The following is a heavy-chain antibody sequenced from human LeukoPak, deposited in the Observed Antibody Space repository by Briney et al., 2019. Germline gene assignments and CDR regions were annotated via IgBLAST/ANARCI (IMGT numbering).Heavy chain of an antibody. Sequence: SVKVSCKASGGTFSSYSISWVRQAPGQGLEWMGGILPIFGTANYAQKFQGRVTITADESTSTAYMELSSLRSEDTAVYYCAYSSSSVSVEEDYWGQGTLVTVSS. CDR2: ILPIFGTA. CDR3: AYSSSSVSVEEDY. CDR1: GGTFSSYS. D-gene: IGHD6-6*01. J-gene: IGHJ4*02. V-gene: IGHV1-69*13.